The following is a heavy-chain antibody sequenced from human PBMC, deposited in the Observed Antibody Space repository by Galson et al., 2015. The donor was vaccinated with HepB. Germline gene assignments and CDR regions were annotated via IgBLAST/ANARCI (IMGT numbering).Heavy chain of an antibody. CDR1: GGSISSGGYY. CDR2: IYYSGST. V-gene: IGHV4-31*03. Sequence: TLSLTCTVSGGSISSGGYYWSWIRQHPGKGLEWIGYIYYSGSTYYNPSLKSRVTISVDTSKNQFSLKLSSVTAADTAVYYCARKPRAAIPPVHAFDIWGQGTMVTVSS. D-gene: IGHD2-2*01. J-gene: IGHJ3*02. CDR3: ARKPRAAIPPVHAFDI.